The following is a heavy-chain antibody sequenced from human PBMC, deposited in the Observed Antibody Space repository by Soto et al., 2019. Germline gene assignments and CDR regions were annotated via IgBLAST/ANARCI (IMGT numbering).Heavy chain of an antibody. J-gene: IGHJ4*02. V-gene: IGHV1-2*04. CDR1: XYTFXXXX. CDR3: ARDSGYSSGRPDLDFDY. Sequence: QVQLVQSGAEVKKPGASXKVSCXASXYTFXXXXXXWVRQAPGQGLEWMGWINPNSGGTNYAQKFQGWVTMTRDTSISTAYMELSRLRSDDTAVYYCARDSGYSSGRPDLDFDYWGQGTLVTVSS. CDR2: INPNSGGT. D-gene: IGHD6-19*01.